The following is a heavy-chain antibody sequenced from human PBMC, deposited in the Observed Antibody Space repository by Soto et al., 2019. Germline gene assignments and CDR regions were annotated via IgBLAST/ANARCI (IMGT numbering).Heavy chain of an antibody. CDR2: ISGSGGTI. D-gene: IGHD1-7*01. Sequence: EVHLVESGGGLVQPGGSLRLSCAASGFTFNTYSMNWVRQAPGKGLEWISYISGSGGTIHYADSVEGRFTISRDNARNSLNLQMNRLRDDDTAVYYCARGTLTGTTWVPAGLNWFDPWGQGTLVTVSS. J-gene: IGHJ5*02. CDR3: ARGTLTGTTWVPAGLNWFDP. CDR1: GFTFNTYS. V-gene: IGHV3-48*02.